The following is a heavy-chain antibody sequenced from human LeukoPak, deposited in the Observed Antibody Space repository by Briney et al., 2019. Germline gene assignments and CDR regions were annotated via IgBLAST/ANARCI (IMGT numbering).Heavy chain of an antibody. Sequence: SETLSLTCTVSGGSISSYYWSWIRQPPGKGLEWIGYIYYSGSTNYNPSLKSRVTISVDTSKNQFSLKLSSVTAADTAVYYCARDQVGATRLDYYYYMDVWGKGTTVTISS. CDR2: IYYSGST. CDR3: ARDQVGATRLDYYYYMDV. D-gene: IGHD1-26*01. V-gene: IGHV4-59*12. CDR1: GGSISSYY. J-gene: IGHJ6*03.